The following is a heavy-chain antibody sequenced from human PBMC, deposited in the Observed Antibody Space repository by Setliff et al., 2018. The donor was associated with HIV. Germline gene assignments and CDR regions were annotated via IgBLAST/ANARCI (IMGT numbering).Heavy chain of an antibody. Sequence: GSLRLSCAASGFTFSSYAMSWVRQAPGKGLEWIGEIKHSGSTNYNPSLKSRVTISVDTSKNQFSLKLSSVTAADTAVYFCARGLPYTVTPNYVGQLTHFDSWGQGPLVTVSS. CDR2: IKHSGST. CDR3: ARGLPYTVTPNYVGQLTHFDS. CDR1: GFTFSSYA. V-gene: IGHV4-34*01. D-gene: IGHD4-4*01. J-gene: IGHJ4*02.